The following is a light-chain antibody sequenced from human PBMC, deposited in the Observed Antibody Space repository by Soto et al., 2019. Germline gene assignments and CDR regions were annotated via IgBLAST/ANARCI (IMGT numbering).Light chain of an antibody. Sequence: QSALTQPPSASGSPGQSVTISCTGTSSDIGDYNYVSWYQRHPGKVPKLMIYEVSKRPSGVPDRFSGSKSGNTASLTVSGLQAEDEADYYCSSYGGSDNLVFGGGTKLTVL. CDR2: EVS. CDR1: SSDIGDYNY. V-gene: IGLV2-8*01. J-gene: IGLJ2*01. CDR3: SSYGGSDNLV.